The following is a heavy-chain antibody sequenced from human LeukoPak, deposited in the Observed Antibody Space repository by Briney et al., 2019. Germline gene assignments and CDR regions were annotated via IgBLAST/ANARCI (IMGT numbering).Heavy chain of an antibody. J-gene: IGHJ6*03. V-gene: IGHV3-30*02. Sequence: GGSLRLSCAASGFTFSSYGMHWVRQAPGKGLEWVAFIRYDGSNKHYADSVKGRFTISRDNSKNTLYLQMNSLRAEDTAVYYCAKVLGWSYYYYMDVWGKGTTVTISS. CDR3: AKVLGWSYYYYMDV. D-gene: IGHD3/OR15-3a*01. CDR1: GFTFSSYG. CDR2: IRYDGSNK.